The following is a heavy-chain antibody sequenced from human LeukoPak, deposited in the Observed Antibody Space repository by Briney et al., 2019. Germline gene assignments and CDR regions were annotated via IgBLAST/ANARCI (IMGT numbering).Heavy chain of an antibody. J-gene: IGHJ3*02. CDR1: GGSVSSGSSY. Sequence: SETLSLTCTVSGGSVSSGSSYWSWIRQPPGKGLEWIGYIYYSGSTNYNPSLKSRVTISVDTSKNQFSLRLSSVTAADTAFYYCARETYTSTWYHDAFDIWGQGTMVTVSS. V-gene: IGHV4-61*01. D-gene: IGHD6-13*01. CDR2: IYYSGST. CDR3: ARETYTSTWYHDAFDI.